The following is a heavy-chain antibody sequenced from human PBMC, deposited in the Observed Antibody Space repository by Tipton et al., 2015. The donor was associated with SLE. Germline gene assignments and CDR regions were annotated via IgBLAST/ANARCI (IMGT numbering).Heavy chain of an antibody. V-gene: IGHV4-39*07. D-gene: IGHD4/OR15-4a*01. CDR1: GGSISSSSYY. CDR3: ARRLRSESLYGALDI. CDR2: IYYSGST. Sequence: TLSLTCTVSGGSISSSSYYWGWIRQPPGKGLEWIGSIYYSGSTYYNPSLKSRVTISLDTSKNQFSLKLTSVTAADTAVYYCARRLRSESLYGALDIWGQGTLVTVSS. J-gene: IGHJ4*02.